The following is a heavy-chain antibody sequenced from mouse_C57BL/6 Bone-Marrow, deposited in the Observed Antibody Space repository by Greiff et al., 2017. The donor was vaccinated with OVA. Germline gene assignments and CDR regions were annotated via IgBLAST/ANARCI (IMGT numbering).Heavy chain of an antibody. CDR2: IDPETGGT. J-gene: IGHJ3*01. Sequence: VQLQESGAELVRPGASVTLSCKASGYTFTDYEMHWVKQTPVHGLEWIGAIDPETGGTAYNQKFKGKAILTADKSSSTAYMELRSLTSEDSAVYYCTRWDCAYWGQGTLVTVSA. CDR3: TRWDCAY. CDR1: GYTFTDYE. D-gene: IGHD4-1*01. V-gene: IGHV1-15*01.